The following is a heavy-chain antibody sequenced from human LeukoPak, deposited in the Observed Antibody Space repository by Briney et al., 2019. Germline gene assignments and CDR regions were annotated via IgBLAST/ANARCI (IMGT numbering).Heavy chain of an antibody. Sequence: SVKVSCKASGGTFSSYAITWVRRPPGQGLEWMGRIIPILGIANYAQKFQGRVTITADKSTSTAYMELSSLRSEDTAVYYCARGYDSSGYHYWGQGTLVTVSS. J-gene: IGHJ4*02. D-gene: IGHD3-22*01. CDR2: IIPILGIA. V-gene: IGHV1-69*04. CDR3: ARGYDSSGYHY. CDR1: GGTFSSYA.